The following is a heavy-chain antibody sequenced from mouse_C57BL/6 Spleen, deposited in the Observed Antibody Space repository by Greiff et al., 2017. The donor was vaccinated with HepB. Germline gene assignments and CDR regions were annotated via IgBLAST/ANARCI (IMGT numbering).Heavy chain of an antibody. J-gene: IGHJ1*03. Sequence: EVQLVESGAELVRPGASVKLSCTASGFNIKDDYMHWVKQRPEQGLEWIGWIDPENGDTEYASKFQGKATITADTSSNTAYLQLSSLTSEDTAVYYCTTGATVGYFDVWGTGTTVTVSS. V-gene: IGHV14-4*01. D-gene: IGHD1-1*01. CDR2: IDPENGDT. CDR3: TTGATVGYFDV. CDR1: GFNIKDDY.